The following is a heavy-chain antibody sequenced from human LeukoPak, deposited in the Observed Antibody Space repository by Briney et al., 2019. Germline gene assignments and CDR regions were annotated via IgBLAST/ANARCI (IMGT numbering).Heavy chain of an antibody. V-gene: IGHV4-4*09. Sequence: SETLSLTCTTSGVSIGRFYWSWVRQPPGKGLEWIANIYNGVPTFFNPSLKSRATISVDTSKGQFSLQLASVTAADTAVYYCVQTTGWPGFDYWGQGILVTVSS. D-gene: IGHD6-19*01. J-gene: IGHJ4*02. CDR3: VQTTGWPGFDY. CDR2: IYNGVPT. CDR1: GVSIGRFY.